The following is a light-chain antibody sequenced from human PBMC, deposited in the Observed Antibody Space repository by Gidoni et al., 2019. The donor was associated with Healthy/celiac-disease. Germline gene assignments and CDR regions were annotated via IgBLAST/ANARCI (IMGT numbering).Light chain of an antibody. CDR2: KAS. Sequence: DLQITQSPSTLSASVGDRVTITCRASQRISSWLAWYQKKPGKATKLLIYKASRLERGVPSRLSGSGSGTEFTLTISSLQPDDFATYYCQQYNSYSRITFGQGTRLEIK. V-gene: IGKV1-5*03. CDR1: QRISSW. CDR3: QQYNSYSRIT. J-gene: IGKJ5*01.